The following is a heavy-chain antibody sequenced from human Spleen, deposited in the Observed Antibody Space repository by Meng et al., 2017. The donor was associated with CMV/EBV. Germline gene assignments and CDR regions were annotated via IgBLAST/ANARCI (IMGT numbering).Heavy chain of an antibody. CDR1: GFTFSSHA. Sequence: GGSLRLSCAASGFTFSSHAMSWVRQGPGKGLEWVSVISGGGGNTYYTDSVKGRFTISRDNSKNTLYLQMNSLGAEDTAVYYCVKVVVPVYYYYGMDVWGQGTTVTVSS. V-gene: IGHV3-23*01. CDR2: ISGGGGNT. D-gene: IGHD2-2*01. J-gene: IGHJ6*02. CDR3: VKVVVPVYYYYGMDV.